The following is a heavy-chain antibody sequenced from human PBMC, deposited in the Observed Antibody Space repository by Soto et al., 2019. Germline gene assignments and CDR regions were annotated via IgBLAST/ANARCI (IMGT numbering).Heavy chain of an antibody. CDR3: ERAPYRCSWYEAGY. V-gene: IGHV1-18*01. CDR1: GYTFTSYG. J-gene: IGHJ4*02. Sequence: QVQLVQSGAEVKKPGASVKVSCKASGYTFTSYGISWVRQAPGQGLEWMGWISAYNGNTNYAQKLQGRVTMTTDTSTSTAYMELRSRRSDETAVYYCERAPYRCSWYEAGYWGQGTVVTVSS. CDR2: ISAYNGNT. D-gene: IGHD6-13*01.